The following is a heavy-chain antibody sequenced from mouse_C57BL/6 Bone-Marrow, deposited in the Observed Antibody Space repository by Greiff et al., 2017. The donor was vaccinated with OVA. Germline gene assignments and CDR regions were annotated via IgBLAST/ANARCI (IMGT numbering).Heavy chain of an antibody. CDR3: TKDGYWYAMDY. J-gene: IGHJ4*01. CDR1: GFNIKDDY. Sequence: EVQLQQSGAELVRPGASVKLSCTASGFNIKDDYMHWVKQRPEQGLEWIGWIDPENGDTAYASKFQGKATITADTSSNTAYLQLSSLTSKDTAVYYCTKDGYWYAMDYWGQGTSVTVSS. D-gene: IGHD2-3*01. CDR2: IDPENGDT. V-gene: IGHV14-4*01.